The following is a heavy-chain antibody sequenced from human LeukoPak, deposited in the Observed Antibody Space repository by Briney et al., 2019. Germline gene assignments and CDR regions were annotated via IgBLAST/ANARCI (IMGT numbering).Heavy chain of an antibody. Sequence: SETLSLTCAVAGGSISSFFWNWIRQPPGKGLEWIAFTHESGTTNYNPSLKSRVTMSLDTSKNQFSLRLSSVTTADTAFYYCARSRGGFGDYGSWFDPWGQGTLVNVSP. CDR1: GGSISSFF. CDR3: ARSRGGFGDYGSWFDP. D-gene: IGHD4-17*01. CDR2: THESGTT. V-gene: IGHV4-59*01. J-gene: IGHJ5*02.